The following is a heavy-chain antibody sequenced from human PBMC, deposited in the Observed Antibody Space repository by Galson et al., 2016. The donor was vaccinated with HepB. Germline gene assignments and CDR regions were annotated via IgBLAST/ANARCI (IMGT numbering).Heavy chain of an antibody. D-gene: IGHD3-22*01. CDR3: AKDSGAYYYDSSGYRRNAFDI. CDR1: GFTFSSYS. J-gene: IGHJ3*02. V-gene: IGHV3-21*04. Sequence: SLRLSCAASGFTFSSYSMNWVRQAPGKGLEWVSSIRSSGSYINYANSVKGRFTISRDNAKNSLYLQMNSLRAGDTALYYCAKDSGAYYYDSSGYRRNAFDIWGQGTMVTVSS. CDR2: IRSSGSYI.